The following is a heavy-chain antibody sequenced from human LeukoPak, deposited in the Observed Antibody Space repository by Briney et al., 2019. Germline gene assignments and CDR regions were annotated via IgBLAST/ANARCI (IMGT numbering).Heavy chain of an antibody. J-gene: IGHJ4*02. V-gene: IGHV3-33*01. CDR2: IWYDGSNK. Sequence: GGSLRLSCAASGFTFSSYGMHWVRQAPGKGLEWVAVIWYDGSNKYYADSVKGRFTISRDNSKNTLYLQMNSLRAEDTAVYYCARDGIAVAGTSVLGYWGQGTLVTVSS. CDR3: ARDGIAVAGTSVLGY. D-gene: IGHD6-19*01. CDR1: GFTFSSYG.